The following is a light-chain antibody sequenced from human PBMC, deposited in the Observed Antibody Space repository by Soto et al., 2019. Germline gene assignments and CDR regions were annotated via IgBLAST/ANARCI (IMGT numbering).Light chain of an antibody. V-gene: IGKV3-15*01. CDR3: QQYNNWPV. CDR2: AAS. J-gene: IGKJ1*01. Sequence: IVLTQSPGTLSLSPGGRSTLSCRASQSFSSTYLAWYQQRPGQAPRLLIYAASTRATGIPARFSGSGSGTEFTLTISSLQSEDFAVYYCQQYNNWPVFGQGTKVDIK. CDR1: QSFSSTY.